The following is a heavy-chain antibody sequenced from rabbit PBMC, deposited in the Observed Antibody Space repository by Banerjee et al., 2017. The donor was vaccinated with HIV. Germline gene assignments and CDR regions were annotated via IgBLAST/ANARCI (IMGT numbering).Heavy chain of an antibody. J-gene: IGHJ4*01. D-gene: IGHD1-1*01. CDR3: ASGYSDVYFNL. V-gene: IGHV1S45*01. CDR1: GFSFSNKYV. Sequence: EQLVGSGGGLVQPEGSLTLTCTASGFSFSNKYVMCWVRQAPGKGLEWIACINTSSGNTVYATWAKGRFTISKTSWTTVTLQMTSLTAADTASYFCASGYSDVYFNLWGPWTLVTVS. CDR2: INTSSGNT.